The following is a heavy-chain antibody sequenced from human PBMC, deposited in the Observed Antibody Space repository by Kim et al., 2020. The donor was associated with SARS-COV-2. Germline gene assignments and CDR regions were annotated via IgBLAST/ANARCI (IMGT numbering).Heavy chain of an antibody. CDR2: SII. D-gene: IGHD2-8*01. V-gene: IGHV3-48*02. J-gene: IGHJ4*02. Sequence: SIIYYADSVAGRFTISRANAKNSVSLQMNSLRDEDTAMYYCASRVYYIDFWGQGTLVTVSS. CDR3: ASRVYYIDF.